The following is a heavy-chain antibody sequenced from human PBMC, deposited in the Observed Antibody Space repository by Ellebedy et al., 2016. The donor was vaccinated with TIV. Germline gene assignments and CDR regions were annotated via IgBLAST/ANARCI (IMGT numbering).Heavy chain of an antibody. CDR2: IYYTGHT. Sequence: SETLPLTXTATGDSITSADFYWSWIRQPPGKGLEWIGHIYYTGHTFYNPSPKSRLTISLGTSKHQFSLKVSSVTAADTAVYYCARVSYCGADCHSGDYYVDNWGQGTLVTVSS. CDR3: ARVSYCGADCHSGDYYVDN. D-gene: IGHD2-21*01. V-gene: IGHV4-30-4*01. CDR1: GDSITSADFY. J-gene: IGHJ4*02.